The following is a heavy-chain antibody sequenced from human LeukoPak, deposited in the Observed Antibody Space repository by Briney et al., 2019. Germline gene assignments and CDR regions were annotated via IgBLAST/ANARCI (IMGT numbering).Heavy chain of an antibody. D-gene: IGHD2-2*01. J-gene: IGHJ4*02. CDR1: GGSFSGYY. Sequence: SETLSLTCAVYGGSFSGYYWSWIRQPPGKGLEWIGEINHSGSTNYNPSLKSRVTISVDTSKSQFSLKLSSVTAADTAVYYCARGRYCSSTSCFFDYWGQGTLVTVSS. CDR2: INHSGST. CDR3: ARGRYCSSTSCFFDY. V-gene: IGHV4-34*01.